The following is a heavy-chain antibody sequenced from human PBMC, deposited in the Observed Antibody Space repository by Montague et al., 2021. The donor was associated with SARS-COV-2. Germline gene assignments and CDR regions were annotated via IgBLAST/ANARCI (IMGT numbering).Heavy chain of an antibody. CDR1: GGSISSGSYY. CDR3: ASGTYYYDSSGPPSLSWFAFDI. D-gene: IGHD3-22*01. Sequence: TLSLTCTVSGGSISSGSYYWSWIRQPAGKGLEWIGRIYTSGSTNYNPSLKSRVTISVDTSKNQFSLKLSSVTAADTAVHYCASGTYYYDSSGPPSLSWFAFDIWGQGTMVTVSS. J-gene: IGHJ3*02. CDR2: IYTSGST. V-gene: IGHV4-61*02.